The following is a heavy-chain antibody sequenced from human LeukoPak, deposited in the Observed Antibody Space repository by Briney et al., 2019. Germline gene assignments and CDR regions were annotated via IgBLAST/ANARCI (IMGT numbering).Heavy chain of an antibody. CDR1: GGSISSGSYY. J-gene: IGHJ6*02. CDR3: AREVGYCSGGSCPTGMDV. V-gene: IGHV4-61*02. D-gene: IGHD2-15*01. Sequence: PSETLSLTCTVSGGSISSGSYYWSWIRHPAGKGLEWIGRIYTSGGTNYNPSLKSRVTISVDTSKNQFSLKLSSVTAADTAVYYCAREVGYCSGGSCPTGMDVWGQGTTVTVSS. CDR2: IYTSGGT.